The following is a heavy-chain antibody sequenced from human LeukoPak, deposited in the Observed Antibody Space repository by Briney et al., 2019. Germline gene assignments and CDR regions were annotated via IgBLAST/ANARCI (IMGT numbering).Heavy chain of an antibody. CDR3: GRSGRYRPSDL. CDR2: TRNKANSYTT. D-gene: IGHD1-26*01. J-gene: IGHJ5*02. V-gene: IGHV3-72*01. CDR1: GFILSDHY. Sequence: PGGSLTLSCAASGFILSDHYIDWVRQAPGRGLEWVGRTRNKANSYTTEYAASVKGRFTISRDDPKNLLYLQMNGLKSEDTAVYYCGRSGRYRPSDLWGQGTLVTVSS.